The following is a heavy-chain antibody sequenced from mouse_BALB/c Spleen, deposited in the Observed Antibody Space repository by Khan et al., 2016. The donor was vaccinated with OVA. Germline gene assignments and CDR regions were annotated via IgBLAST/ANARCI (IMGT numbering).Heavy chain of an antibody. D-gene: IGHD1-1*01. CDR2: ICPGSSNA. CDR3: ARDNYYGRSGYAMDY. CDR1: GYTFTSYW. V-gene: IGHV1S41*01. Sequence: DLVKPGASVKLSSKASGYTFTSYWINWIRQRPGQGLEWIGRICPGSSNAYYSDMFQGKATLIVDTFSTTAYIQLSSLSSVDSDVYFCARDNYYGRSGYAMDYWGRGTSVTVSA. J-gene: IGHJ4*01.